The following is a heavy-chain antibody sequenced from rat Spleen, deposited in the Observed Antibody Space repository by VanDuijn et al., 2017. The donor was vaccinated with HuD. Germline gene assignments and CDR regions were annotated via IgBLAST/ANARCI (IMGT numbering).Heavy chain of an antibody. J-gene: IGHJ2*01. V-gene: IGHV5-22*01. Sequence: EVQLVESGGGLVQPGRSMRLSCAASGFTFNDYYMAWVRQAPEKGLEWVASIINIGGGTYYPDSVKGRFSISRENAKSTTYLHMNSLRSEDTATYYCSPLPGHNLDYWGQGVMVTASS. CDR1: GFTFNDYY. CDR3: SPLPGHNLDY. CDR2: IINIGGGT. D-gene: IGHD1-4*01.